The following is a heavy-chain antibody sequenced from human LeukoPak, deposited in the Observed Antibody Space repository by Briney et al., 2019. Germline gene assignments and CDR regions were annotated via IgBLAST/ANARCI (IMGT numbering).Heavy chain of an antibody. Sequence: SETLSLTCTVSGGSISSGNYYWSWIRQPAGKGLEWIGRIYTSGSTNYSPSLKSRVTISIDTSNNKFSLKLSSVTAADTAVYYCARPTYYDSSGPAAFDIWGQGTMVTVSS. D-gene: IGHD3-22*01. V-gene: IGHV4-61*02. J-gene: IGHJ3*02. CDR2: IYTSGST. CDR1: GGSISSGNYY. CDR3: ARPTYYDSSGPAAFDI.